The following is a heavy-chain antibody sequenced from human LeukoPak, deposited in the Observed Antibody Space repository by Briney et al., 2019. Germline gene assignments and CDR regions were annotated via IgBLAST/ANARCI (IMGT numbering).Heavy chain of an antibody. D-gene: IGHD7-27*01. Sequence: ASVKVSCKASGYTFTGYYMHWVRQSPGQGLEWMGWINPNSGGTNYAQKFQGRVTMTRDTSISTAYMELSRLRSDDTAVYYCASTDWGSKNYWGQRTLVTVSS. V-gene: IGHV1-2*02. CDR2: INPNSGGT. CDR3: ASTDWGSKNY. J-gene: IGHJ4*02. CDR1: GYTFTGYY.